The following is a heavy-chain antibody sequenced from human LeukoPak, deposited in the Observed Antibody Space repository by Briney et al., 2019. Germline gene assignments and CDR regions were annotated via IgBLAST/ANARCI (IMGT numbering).Heavy chain of an antibody. CDR1: GSTFTGYY. Sequence: ASVKVSCKASGSTFTGYYMHWVRQAPGQGLEWMGWINPNSGGTNYAQKFQGRVTMTRDTSISTAYMELSRLRSDDTAVYYCARGNYYDSSGYSYWGQGTLVTVSS. D-gene: IGHD3-22*01. J-gene: IGHJ4*02. CDR2: INPNSGGT. CDR3: ARGNYYDSSGYSY. V-gene: IGHV1-2*02.